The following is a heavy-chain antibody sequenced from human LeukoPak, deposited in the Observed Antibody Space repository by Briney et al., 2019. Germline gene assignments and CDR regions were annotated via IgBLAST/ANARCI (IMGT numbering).Heavy chain of an antibody. Sequence: GESLKISCKGSGYSFTSYWITWVRQMPGKGLEWMGRIDPTDSYTNYSPSFQGHVTISVDKSISTAYLQWNSLKASDTAIYYCARQPIAMWWLDPWGQGTLVTVSS. CDR3: ARQPIAMWWLDP. CDR2: IDPTDSYT. V-gene: IGHV5-10-1*01. J-gene: IGHJ5*02. D-gene: IGHD6-13*01. CDR1: GYSFTSYW.